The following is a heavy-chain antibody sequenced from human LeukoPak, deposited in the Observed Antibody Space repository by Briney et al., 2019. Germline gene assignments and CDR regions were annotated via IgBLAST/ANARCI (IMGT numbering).Heavy chain of an antibody. CDR2: IVPIFGTA. Sequence: SVKVSCKASGYTFNNYDINWVRQALGQGLEWMGGIVPIFGTANYAQKFQGRVTITTDESTSTAYMELSSLRSEDTAVYYCASGGGGPLDYWGQGTLVTVSS. J-gene: IGHJ4*02. D-gene: IGHD3-16*01. V-gene: IGHV1-69*05. CDR1: GYTFNNYD. CDR3: ASGGGGPLDY.